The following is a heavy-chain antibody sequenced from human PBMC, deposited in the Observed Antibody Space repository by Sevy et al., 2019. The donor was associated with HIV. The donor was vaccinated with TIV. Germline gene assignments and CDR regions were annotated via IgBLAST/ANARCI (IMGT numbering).Heavy chain of an antibody. V-gene: IGHV4-39*01. Sequence: SETLSLTCTVSGGSISSSSYYWGWIRQPPGKGLEWIGSIYYSGSTYYNPSLKSRVTISVDTSKNQFSLKLSSVTAADTAVYYCASQYYYGSGSYPEYFQHWGQGTLVTVSS. D-gene: IGHD3-10*01. CDR1: GGSISSSSYY. CDR2: IYYSGST. CDR3: ASQYYYGSGSYPEYFQH. J-gene: IGHJ1*01.